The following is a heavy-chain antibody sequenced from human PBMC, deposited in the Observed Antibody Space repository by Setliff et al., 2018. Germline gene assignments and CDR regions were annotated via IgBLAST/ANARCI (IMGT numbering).Heavy chain of an antibody. Sequence: VASVKVSCKVSGYTLTELSMHWVRQAPGKGLEWMGGFDPEDDEIIYAQKFLGRVTMTEDTSTDTAYMELSSLRSEDTAVYYCATKDYDTSGYYRPFGFWGQGTLVTVSS. V-gene: IGHV1-24*01. CDR2: FDPEDDEI. D-gene: IGHD3-22*01. CDR3: ATKDYDTSGYYRPFGF. CDR1: GYTLTELS. J-gene: IGHJ4*01.